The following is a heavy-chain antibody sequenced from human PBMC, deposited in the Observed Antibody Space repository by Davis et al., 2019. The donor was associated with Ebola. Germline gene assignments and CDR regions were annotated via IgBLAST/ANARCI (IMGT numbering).Heavy chain of an antibody. CDR1: GGSISSYY. V-gene: IGHV4-59*01. J-gene: IGHJ4*02. D-gene: IGHD6-19*01. CDR3: AGSGYSSGEIDY. Sequence: SETLSLTCTVSGGSISSYYWSWIRQPPGKGLEWIGYIYYSGSTNYNPSLKSRVTISVDTSKSQFSLKLSSVTAADTAVYYCAGSGYSSGEIDYWGQGTLVTVSS. CDR2: IYYSGST.